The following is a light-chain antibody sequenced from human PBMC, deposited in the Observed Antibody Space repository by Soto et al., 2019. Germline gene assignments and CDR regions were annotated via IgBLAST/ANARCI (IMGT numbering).Light chain of an antibody. V-gene: IGKV3-20*01. CDR3: QQFGSSSWT. CDR2: GAS. Sequence: ESVLTQSPGTLSLSPGEKATLSCRDSQCVISSYLAWYQQNPVQAPRLLIYGASSRATGFPDRFSGSGSGTDFTLTVSRLEPEDFAVYYCQQFGSSSWTFGQGTKV. CDR1: QCVISSY. J-gene: IGKJ1*01.